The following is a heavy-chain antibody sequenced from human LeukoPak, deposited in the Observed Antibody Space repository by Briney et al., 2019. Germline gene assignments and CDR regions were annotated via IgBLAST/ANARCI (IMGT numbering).Heavy chain of an antibody. CDR1: GFTFSDYY. J-gene: IGHJ6*02. D-gene: IGHD5-18*01. Sequence: GGSLRLSCAASGFTFSDYYMSWIRQAPGKGLEWVSYISSSGSTIYYADSVKGRFTISRDNAKNSLYLQMNSLRAEDTAVSYCARDGGYGSLYYYYYGMDVWGQGTTVTVSS. V-gene: IGHV3-11*01. CDR3: ARDGGYGSLYYYYYGMDV. CDR2: ISSSGSTI.